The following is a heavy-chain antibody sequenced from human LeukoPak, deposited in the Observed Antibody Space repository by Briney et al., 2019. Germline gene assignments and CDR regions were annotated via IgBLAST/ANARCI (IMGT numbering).Heavy chain of an antibody. CDR3: ARTYGDHDLFDY. J-gene: IGHJ4*02. V-gene: IGHV4-59*01. CDR1: GGSISSYY. D-gene: IGHD4-17*01. CDR2: IYYSGST. Sequence: PSETLSLTCTVSGGSISSYYWSWIRQPPGKGLKWIGYIYYSGSTNYNPSLKSRVTISVDTSKNQFSLKLSSVTAADTAVYYCARTYGDHDLFDYWGQGTLVTVSS.